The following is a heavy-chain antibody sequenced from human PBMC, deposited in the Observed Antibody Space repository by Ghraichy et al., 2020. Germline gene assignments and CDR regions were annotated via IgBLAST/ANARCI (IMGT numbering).Heavy chain of an antibody. CDR2: IKQDGSEK. J-gene: IGHJ6*02. CDR1: GFTFSSYW. CDR3: ARDSEGYCSSTSCYRLPYGMDV. V-gene: IGHV3-7*01. Sequence: GGSLRLSCAASGFTFSSYWMSWVRQAPGKGLEWVANIKQDGSEKYYVDSVKGRFTISRDNAKNSLYLQMNSLRAEDTAVYYCARDSEGYCSSTSCYRLPYGMDVWGQGTTVTVSS. D-gene: IGHD2-2*02.